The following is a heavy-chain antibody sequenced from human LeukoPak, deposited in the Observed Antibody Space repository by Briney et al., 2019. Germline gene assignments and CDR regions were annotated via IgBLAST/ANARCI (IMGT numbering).Heavy chain of an antibody. Sequence: GGSLRLPCAASGFGFSVYWMHWVRQAPGKGLVWVAHINEDGTSASHADSVKGRFTISRDNAKNTLYLQMNSLTVEDTAVYYCARVPTNSYGFGQWGQGSLVTVSS. CDR2: INEDGTSA. V-gene: IGHV3-74*01. D-gene: IGHD5-18*01. J-gene: IGHJ4*02. CDR1: GFGFSVYW. CDR3: ARVPTNSYGFGQ.